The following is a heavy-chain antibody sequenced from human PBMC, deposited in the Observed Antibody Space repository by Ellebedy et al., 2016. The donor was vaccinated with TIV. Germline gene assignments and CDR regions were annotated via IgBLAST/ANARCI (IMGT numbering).Heavy chain of an antibody. V-gene: IGHV1-18*01. CDR2: ISTHNGDT. Sequence: ASVKVSXXTSGYTFTSYDISWVRQAPGGGLEWMGWISTHNGDTNYAQKLQGRVTMTTDPSTSTVYMELRGLRSDDTATYFCAGYSSGWFLFWGQGTLVTVSS. CDR3: AGYSSGWFLF. D-gene: IGHD6-19*01. CDR1: GYTFTSYD. J-gene: IGHJ4*02.